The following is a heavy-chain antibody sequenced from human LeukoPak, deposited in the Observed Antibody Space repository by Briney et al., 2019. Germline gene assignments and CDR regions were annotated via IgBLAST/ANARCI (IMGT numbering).Heavy chain of an antibody. CDR3: AREVAFDM. V-gene: IGHV3-21*06. CDR2: ISSSSYT. CDR1: GFTFSSYP. J-gene: IGHJ3*02. Sequence: PGGSLRLSCAASGFTFSSYPMNWVRQAPGKGLEWVSSISSSSYTFYADSVKGRFTVSRDNAKNSLYLQMNSLRAEDTAVYYCAREVAFDMWGQGTMATVSS.